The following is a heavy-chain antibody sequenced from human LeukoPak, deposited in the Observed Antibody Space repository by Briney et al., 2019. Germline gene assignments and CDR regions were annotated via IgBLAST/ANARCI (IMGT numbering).Heavy chain of an antibody. CDR1: GFIFSSWW. V-gene: IGHV3-74*01. D-gene: IGHD3-9*01. Sequence: VGSLGLSCAASGFIFSSWWMIWFRRLPGKGLVSVSHINTDGSYIRYADSVKGRFTISRDNAKNTLYLQMNSLRPEDTGVYYCTTFGIDWSLSYWGQGALVTVS. J-gene: IGHJ4*02. CDR2: INTDGSYI. CDR3: TTFGIDWSLSY.